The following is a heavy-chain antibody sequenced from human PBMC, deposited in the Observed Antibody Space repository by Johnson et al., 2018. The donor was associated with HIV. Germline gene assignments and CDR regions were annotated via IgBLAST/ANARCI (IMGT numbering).Heavy chain of an antibody. D-gene: IGHD1-26*01. Sequence: EVQLVESGGGLIQPGGSLRLSCAASGFTVSSNYMSWVRQAPGKGLEWVSRIKSDGSSTAYADSVKDRFTISRDNSKNTLYLQMNSLRAEDTAVYYCARDLSEGELGHAFDIWGQGTMVTVSS. V-gene: IGHV3-53*01. CDR2: IKSDGSST. J-gene: IGHJ3*02. CDR1: GFTVSSNY. CDR3: ARDLSEGELGHAFDI.